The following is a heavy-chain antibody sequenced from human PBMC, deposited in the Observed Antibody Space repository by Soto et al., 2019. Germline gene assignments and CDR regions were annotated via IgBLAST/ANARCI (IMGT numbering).Heavy chain of an antibody. CDR1: GGSISSYY. D-gene: IGHD3-10*01. V-gene: IGHV4-59*01. J-gene: IGHJ5*02. CDR2: IYYSGST. Sequence: PSETLSLTCTVSGGSISSYYWSWIRQPPGKGLEWIGYIYYSGSTNYNPSLKSRVTISVDTSKNQFSLKLSSVTAADTAVYYCAGSPGDWFDPWGQGTLVTVSS. CDR3: AGSPGDWFDP.